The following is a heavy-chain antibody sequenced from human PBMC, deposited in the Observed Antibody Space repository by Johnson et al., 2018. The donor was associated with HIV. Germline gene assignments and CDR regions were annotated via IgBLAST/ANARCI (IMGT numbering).Heavy chain of an antibody. V-gene: IGHV3-7*01. CDR3: ARSDSGYDAFDI. CDR2: IKQDGSEK. D-gene: IGHD5-12*01. J-gene: IGHJ3*02. Sequence: VQLVESGGGLVKPGGSLRLSCAASGFIFGMFSMRWVRQAPGRGLERVANIKQDGSEKYYVDSVKGRFTISRDSSKTTLYLQMNSLRAEDTAIYYCARSDSGYDAFDIWGQGTMVSVSS. CDR1: GFIFGMFS.